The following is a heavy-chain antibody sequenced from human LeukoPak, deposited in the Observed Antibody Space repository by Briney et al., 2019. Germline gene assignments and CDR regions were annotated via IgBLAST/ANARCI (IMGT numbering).Heavy chain of an antibody. V-gene: IGHV3-33*08. CDR1: GFTFSSYA. CDR2: IWYDGSNK. CDR3: ARDPYYYDSSGYSDY. J-gene: IGHJ4*02. Sequence: GGSLGLSCAASGFTFSSYAMSWVRQAPGKGLEWAAVIWYDGSNKYYADSVKGRFTISRDNSRNTLYLQMNSLRAEDTAVYYCARDPYYYDSSGYSDYWGQGTLVTVSS. D-gene: IGHD3-22*01.